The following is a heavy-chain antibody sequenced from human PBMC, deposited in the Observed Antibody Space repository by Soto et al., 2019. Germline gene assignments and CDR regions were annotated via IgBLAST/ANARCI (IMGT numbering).Heavy chain of an antibody. Sequence: PGGSLRLSCVGSGFTFTNAWMNWVRQAPGKGLEWVGFIRSKAYGGTTEYAASVKGRFTISRDDSKSIAYLQMNRLKTEDTAVYYCTRDSNDFWSRYYGMDVWGQGTTVTVSS. V-gene: IGHV3-49*04. CDR3: TRDSNDFWSRYYGMDV. D-gene: IGHD3-3*01. J-gene: IGHJ6*02. CDR1: GFTFTNAW. CDR2: IRSKAYGGTT.